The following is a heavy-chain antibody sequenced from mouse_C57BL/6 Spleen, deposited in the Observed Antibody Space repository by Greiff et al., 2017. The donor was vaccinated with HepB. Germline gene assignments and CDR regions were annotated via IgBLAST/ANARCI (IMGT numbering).Heavy chain of an antibody. Sequence: VKLVESGPGLVQPSQRLSITCTVSGFSLTSYGVHWVRQSPGKGLEWLGVIWSGGSTDYNAAFISRLSISKDNSKSQVFFKMNSLQADDTAIYYCARPTSWGQGTLVTVSA. J-gene: IGHJ3*01. CDR2: IWSGGST. CDR1: GFSLTSYG. V-gene: IGHV2-2*01. CDR3: ARPTS. D-gene: IGHD1-1*01.